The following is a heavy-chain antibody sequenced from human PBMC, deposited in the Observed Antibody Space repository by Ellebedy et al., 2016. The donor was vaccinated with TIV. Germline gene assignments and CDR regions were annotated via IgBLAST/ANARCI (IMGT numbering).Heavy chain of an antibody. V-gene: IGHV3-53*01. J-gene: IGHJ4*02. D-gene: IGHD1-1*01. CDR3: ASSTTTPGAFDY. Sequence: GESLKISCAASGFTVSSYYMIWVRQAPGKGLEWVSVIYGGGSISYAYSVTGRFTISRDISKNTLYLQMNSLRAEDTAVYYCASSTTTPGAFDYWGQGALVTVSS. CDR1: GFTVSSYY. CDR2: IYGGGSI.